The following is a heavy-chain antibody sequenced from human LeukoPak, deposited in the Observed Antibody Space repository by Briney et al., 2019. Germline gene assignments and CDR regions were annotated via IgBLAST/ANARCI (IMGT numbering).Heavy chain of an antibody. Sequence: SETLSLTCAVYGGSFSGYYWSWIRQPPGKGLEWIGETNHSGSTNYNPSLKSRVTISVDTSKNQFSLKLSSVTAADTAVYYCARGLAAADDYWGQGTLVTVSS. D-gene: IGHD6-13*01. J-gene: IGHJ4*02. CDR2: TNHSGST. CDR3: ARGLAAADDY. CDR1: GGSFSGYY. V-gene: IGHV4-34*01.